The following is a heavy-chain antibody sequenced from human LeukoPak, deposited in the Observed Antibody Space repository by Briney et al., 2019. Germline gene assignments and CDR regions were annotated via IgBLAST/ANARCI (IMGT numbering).Heavy chain of an antibody. CDR1: GGSFSGYY. CDR3: ARGRGWGNYYDSSGYYHY. D-gene: IGHD3-22*01. J-gene: IGHJ4*02. CDR2: INHSGST. Sequence: SETLSLTCAVYGGSFSGYYWSWIRQPPGKGLEWIGEINHSGSTNYNPPLKSRVTISVDTSKNQFSLKLSSVTAADTAVYYCARGRGWGNYYDSSGYYHYWGQGTLVTVSS. V-gene: IGHV4-34*01.